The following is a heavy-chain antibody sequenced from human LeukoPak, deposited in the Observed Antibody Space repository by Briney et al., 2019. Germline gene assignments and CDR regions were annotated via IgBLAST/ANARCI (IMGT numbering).Heavy chain of an antibody. Sequence: PGGSLRLSCAASGFTVSSNYMSWVRQAPGKGLEWVAVIYSCGSTYYADSVKGRFTISRDNSKNTLYLQMNSLRAEDTAVYYCARASDAYYYYGMDVWGQGTTVTVSS. CDR1: GFTVSSNY. CDR2: IYSCGST. D-gene: IGHD1-26*01. V-gene: IGHV3-66*01. CDR3: ARASDAYYYYGMDV. J-gene: IGHJ6*02.